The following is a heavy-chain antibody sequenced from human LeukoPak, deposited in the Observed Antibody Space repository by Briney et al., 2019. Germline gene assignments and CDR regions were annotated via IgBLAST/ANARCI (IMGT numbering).Heavy chain of an antibody. CDR2: ISYEGTNK. V-gene: IGHV3-30*01. CDR3: ASPQNCGGNCLDS. CDR1: GFTFSSYV. Sequence: PGTSLRLPCAASGFTFSSYVMHWVPQTPGKGLEWVAAISYEGTNKYYADSVKGLFTISRDNARNTLYLQMNSLRSEDTAVYYCASPQNCGGNCLDSWGQGTLVTVSS. D-gene: IGHD2-21*02. J-gene: IGHJ4*02.